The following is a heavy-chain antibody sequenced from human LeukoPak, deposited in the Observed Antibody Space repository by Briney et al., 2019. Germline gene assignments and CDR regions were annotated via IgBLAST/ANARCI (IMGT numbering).Heavy chain of an antibody. CDR1: GFTFSSYA. CDR3: AKGGVDSNSWYELDY. V-gene: IGHV3-30-3*01. D-gene: IGHD6-13*01. J-gene: IGHJ4*02. Sequence: PGGSLRLSCAASGFTFSSYAMHWVRQAPGKGLEWVAVISYDGSNKYYADSVKGRFTISRDNSKNTLYLQMNSLRAEDTAVYYCAKGGVDSNSWYELDYWGQGTLVTVSS. CDR2: ISYDGSNK.